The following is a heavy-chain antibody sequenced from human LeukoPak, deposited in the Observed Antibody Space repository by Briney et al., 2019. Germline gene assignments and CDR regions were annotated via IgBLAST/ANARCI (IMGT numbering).Heavy chain of an antibody. D-gene: IGHD6-19*01. CDR1: GGSIGSYF. CDR2: IYYSGST. V-gene: IGHV4-59*08. CDR3: ARHIAVAGSNWLDP. Sequence: PSETLSLTCAVSGGSIGSYFWSWIRQPPGKGLEWIGYIYYSGSTNYNPSLKSRVTISVGTSKNQFSLKLSSVTAADAAVYYCARHIAVAGSNWLDPWGQGTLVTVSS. J-gene: IGHJ5*02.